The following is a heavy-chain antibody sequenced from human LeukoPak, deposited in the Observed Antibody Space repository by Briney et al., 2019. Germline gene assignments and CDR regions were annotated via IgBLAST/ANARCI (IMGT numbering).Heavy chain of an antibody. CDR2: MNPNSGNT. D-gene: IGHD3-22*01. J-gene: IGHJ4*02. Sequence: ASVKVSCKASGYTFTSYDINWVRQATGQGLEWMGWMNPNSGNTGYAQKFQGRVTMTRNTSISTAYMELSSLRSEDTAVYYCARGTSGYYFYYFDYWGRGTLVTVSS. V-gene: IGHV1-8*01. CDR1: GYTFTSYD. CDR3: ARGTSGYYFYYFDY.